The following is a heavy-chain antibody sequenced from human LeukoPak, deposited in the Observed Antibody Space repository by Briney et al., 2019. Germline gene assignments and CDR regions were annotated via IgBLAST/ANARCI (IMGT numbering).Heavy chain of an antibody. CDR1: GGSIGTYS. CDR2: IYYSGST. J-gene: IGHJ4*02. Sequence: PSETLSLTCTVSGGSIGTYSWNWIRQPPGKGLEWIGYIYYSGSTNYNPSLKSRVTISVDTSRNQFSLKLSSVTAADTAVYYCARRRGRGYDIPSKYYFDYWGQGTLVTVSS. CDR3: ARRRGRGYDIPSKYYFDY. D-gene: IGHD5-12*01. V-gene: IGHV4-59*08.